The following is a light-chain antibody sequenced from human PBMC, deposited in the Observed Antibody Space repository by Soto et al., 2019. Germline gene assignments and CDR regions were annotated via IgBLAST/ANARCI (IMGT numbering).Light chain of an antibody. CDR3: QQYNNWPQLT. Sequence: EIVMTQSPATLSVSPGERATLSCRASQSVSSNLAWYQQKPVQAPRLLIYGASTRATGIPARCSGSGSGTAFTLTISSRQSDDFAVYSCQQYNNWPQLTFGGGTKVEIK. V-gene: IGKV3-15*01. CDR1: QSVSSN. J-gene: IGKJ4*02. CDR2: GAS.